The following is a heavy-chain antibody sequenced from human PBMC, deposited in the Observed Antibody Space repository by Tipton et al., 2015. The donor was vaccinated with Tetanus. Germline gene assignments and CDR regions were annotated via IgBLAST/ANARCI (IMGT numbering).Heavy chain of an antibody. CDR1: GDPISFYY. D-gene: IGHD2-2*01. V-gene: IGHV4-59*01. CDR2: IYYSGNT. Sequence: LRLSCTVSGDPISFYYWSWIRQPPGKGLEWIGYIYYSGNTKYNPSLKSRVTMSVDTSKNQFSLNLTSVTPADTAVYYCARDLRRYQQNNWFDPWGQGTLVTVSS. CDR3: ARDLRRYQQNNWFDP. J-gene: IGHJ5*02.